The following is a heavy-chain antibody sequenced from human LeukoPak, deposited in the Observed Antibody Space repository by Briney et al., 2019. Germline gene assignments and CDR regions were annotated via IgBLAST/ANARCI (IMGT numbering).Heavy chain of an antibody. Sequence: SETLSLTCAVYGGSFSGYYWSWIRQPPGKGLEWIGEINHSGSTNYNPSLKSRLTISVETSKNQFSLKLRSVTAADTAVYYCAKGTQGGPYFDYWGQGTLVTVSS. CDR3: AKGTQGGPYFDY. D-gene: IGHD3-16*01. V-gene: IGHV4-34*01. CDR1: GGSFSGYY. J-gene: IGHJ4*02. CDR2: INHSGST.